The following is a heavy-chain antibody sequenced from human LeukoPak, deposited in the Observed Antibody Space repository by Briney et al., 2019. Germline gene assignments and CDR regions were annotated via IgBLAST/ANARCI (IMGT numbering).Heavy chain of an antibody. D-gene: IGHD6-6*01. V-gene: IGHV1-18*01. Sequence: ASVKVSCKASGYTFSSYGISWVRQAPGQGLEWMGWISAYNGNTNYAQKLQGRVTMTTDTSTSTAYMELRSLRSDDTAVYYCAGFSSIAALNWSDPWGQGTLVTVSS. J-gene: IGHJ5*02. CDR2: ISAYNGNT. CDR3: AGFSSIAALNWSDP. CDR1: GYTFSSYG.